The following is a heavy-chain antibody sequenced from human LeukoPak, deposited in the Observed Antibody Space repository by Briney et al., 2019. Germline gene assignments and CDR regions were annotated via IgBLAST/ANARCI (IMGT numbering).Heavy chain of an antibody. Sequence: ASVKVSCKASGYTFTIYEFNWVRQAPGQGLEWLGYISPDTGNTGYAQKFQGRVTMTRDTSISTTYMELSSLTSEDTAVYYCARGPRFDPWGQGTLVTVSS. CDR1: GYTFTIYE. CDR3: ARGPRFDP. J-gene: IGHJ5*02. V-gene: IGHV1-8*01. CDR2: ISPDTGNT.